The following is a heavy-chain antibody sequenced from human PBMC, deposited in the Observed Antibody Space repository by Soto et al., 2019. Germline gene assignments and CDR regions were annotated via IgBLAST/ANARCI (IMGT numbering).Heavy chain of an antibody. V-gene: IGHV3-13*01. Sequence: EVQLVESGGGLVQPGGSLRLSCAASGFTFSSYDMHWFRQATGKGLEWVSAIGTAGDTYYPGSVKGRFTISRENAKNSLYLQMNSLRAGDTAVYYCARGGYSYGPWYFDLWGRGTLVTVSS. CDR2: IGTAGDT. D-gene: IGHD5-18*01. CDR3: ARGGYSYGPWYFDL. CDR1: GFTFSSYD. J-gene: IGHJ2*01.